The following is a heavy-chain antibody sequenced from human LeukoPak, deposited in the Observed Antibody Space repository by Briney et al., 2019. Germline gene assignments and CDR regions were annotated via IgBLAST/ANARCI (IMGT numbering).Heavy chain of an antibody. D-gene: IGHD3-10*01. Sequence: ASVKVSCKASGYTFTSYGISWVRQAPGQGLEWMGIVNPSGGSTSYAQKFQGRVTMTRDTSTSTVYMELSSLRSEDTAVYYCAAHLLLNGSGALGYWGQGTLVTVSS. J-gene: IGHJ4*02. V-gene: IGHV1-46*01. CDR3: AAHLLLNGSGALGY. CDR1: GYTFTSYG. CDR2: VNPSGGST.